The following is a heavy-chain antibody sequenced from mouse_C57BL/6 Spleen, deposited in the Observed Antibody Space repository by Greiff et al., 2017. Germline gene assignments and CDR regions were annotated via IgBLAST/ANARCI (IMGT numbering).Heavy chain of an antibody. Sequence: EVNVVEPGGGLVKPGGSLKLSCAASGFTFSDYGMHWVRQAPEKGLEWVAYISSGSSTIYYADTVKGRFTITRDNAKTTLYLQLTSLRSEDTAMYYCARSITTVVVSPYYFDYWGQGTTLTVSS. CDR1: GFTFSDYG. CDR3: ARSITTVVVSPYYFDY. D-gene: IGHD1-1*01. V-gene: IGHV5-17*01. CDR2: ISSGSSTI. J-gene: IGHJ2*01.